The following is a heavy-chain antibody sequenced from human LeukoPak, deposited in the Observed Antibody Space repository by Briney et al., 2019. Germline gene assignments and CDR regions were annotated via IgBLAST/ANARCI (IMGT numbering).Heavy chain of an antibody. J-gene: IGHJ4*02. CDR3: ARDLRGAAALEHYFDY. Sequence: ASVKVSCKASGYTFTSYGISWVRQAPGQGLEWMGWISAYNGNTNYAQKLQGRVTMTTDTSTRTAYMELRSLRSDDTAVYYCARDLRGAAALEHYFDYWGQGTLVTVSS. CDR1: GYTFTSYG. D-gene: IGHD6-13*01. V-gene: IGHV1-18*01. CDR2: ISAYNGNT.